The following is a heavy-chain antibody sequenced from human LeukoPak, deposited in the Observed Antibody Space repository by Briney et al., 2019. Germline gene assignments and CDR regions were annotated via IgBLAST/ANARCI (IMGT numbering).Heavy chain of an antibody. CDR1: GGSISTQY. CDR3: ARHPGASDI. CDR2: IYSSGRI. J-gene: IGHJ3*02. V-gene: IGHV4-4*07. Sequence: RSSETLSLTCTVSGGSISTQYWSWIRQPAGKGLEWIGRIYSSGRINYNPSLKSRVSMSVDTSKNEFSLKLSSVTAAGTAVYYCARHPGASDIWGQGTMVTVSS.